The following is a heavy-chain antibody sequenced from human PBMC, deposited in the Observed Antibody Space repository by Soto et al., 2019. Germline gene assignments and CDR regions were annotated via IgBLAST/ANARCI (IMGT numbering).Heavy chain of an antibody. CDR1: GGSISSGGYY. CDR3: ARADSYYGSGSYENYYYYGMDV. CDR2: IYYSGST. Sequence: LSLTCTVSGGSISSGGYYWSWIRQHPGKGLEWIGYIYYSGSTYYNPSLKSRVTISVDTSKNQFSLKLSSVTAADTAVYYCARADSYYGSGSYENYYYYGMDVWGQGTTVTVSS. J-gene: IGHJ6*02. D-gene: IGHD3-10*01. V-gene: IGHV4-31*03.